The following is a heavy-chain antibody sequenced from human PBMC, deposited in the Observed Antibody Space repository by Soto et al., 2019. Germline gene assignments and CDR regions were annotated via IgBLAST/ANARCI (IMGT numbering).Heavy chain of an antibody. J-gene: IGHJ3*02. V-gene: IGHV1-18*01. CDR3: ARDGYYDILTGYYRDDAFDI. CDR2: ISAYNGNT. Sequence: QVQLVQSGAEVKKPGASVKVSCKASGYTFTSYGISWVRQAPGQGLEWMGWISAYNGNTNYAQKLQGRVTMTTDTYTSTAYMELRSLRSDDTAVYYCARDGYYDILTGYYRDDAFDIWGQGTMVTVSS. D-gene: IGHD3-9*01. CDR1: GYTFTSYG.